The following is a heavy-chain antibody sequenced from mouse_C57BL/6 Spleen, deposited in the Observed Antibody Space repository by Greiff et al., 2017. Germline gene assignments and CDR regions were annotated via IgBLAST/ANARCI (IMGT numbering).Heavy chain of an antibody. CDR1: GYAFSSSW. V-gene: IGHV1-82*01. J-gene: IGHJ2*01. CDR3: SRYPLLRYFDY. D-gene: IGHD1-1*01. Sequence: QVQLQQSGPELVKPGASVKISCKASGYAFSSSWMNWVKQRPGKGLEWIGRIYPGDGDTNYNGKFKGKATLTADKSSSTAYMQLSSLTSEDSAVYFCSRYPLLRYFDYWGQGTTLTVSS. CDR2: IYPGDGDT.